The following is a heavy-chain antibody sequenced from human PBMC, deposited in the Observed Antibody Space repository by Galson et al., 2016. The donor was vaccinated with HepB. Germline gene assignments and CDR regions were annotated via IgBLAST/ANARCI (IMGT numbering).Heavy chain of an antibody. CDR1: GFTFNKPW. CDR3: TTSRNYWLHYGMDV. J-gene: IGHJ6*02. V-gene: IGHV3-15*01. Sequence: SLRLSCAASGFTFNKPWMSWVRQAPGRGLEWVGRINSKTDGGTIEYAAPVKGRFTISRDDSKDTLYLQMNSLKPEDTGVYYCTTSRNYWLHYGMDVWGQGTTVAVSS. D-gene: IGHD1-7*01. CDR2: INSKTDGGTI.